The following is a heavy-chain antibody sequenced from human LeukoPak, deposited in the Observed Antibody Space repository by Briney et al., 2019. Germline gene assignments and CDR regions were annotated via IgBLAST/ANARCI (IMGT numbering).Heavy chain of an antibody. J-gene: IGHJ4*02. CDR3: TRGWLRSGFDF. CDR1: GDSVSGGSGA. V-gene: IGHV6-1*01. Sequence: SQTLSLTCAISGDSVSGGSGAWNWIRQSPSRGLEWRGRTYYRSKWYNDYAVSVKSRITINPDTSKNQLSLQLNSVTPEDSAIYYCTRGWLRSGFDFWGQGTLVTVSS. D-gene: IGHD5-12*01. CDR2: TYYRSKWYN.